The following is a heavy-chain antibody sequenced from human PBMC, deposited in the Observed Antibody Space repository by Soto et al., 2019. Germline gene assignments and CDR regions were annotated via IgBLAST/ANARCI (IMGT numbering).Heavy chain of an antibody. J-gene: IGHJ6*02. CDR1: GYSFTSYW. CDR2: IYPGDSDT. D-gene: IGHD2-2*01. CDR3: AVPRGYCSSPSCPKGLNYGMDV. Sequence: GESLKISCKGSGYSFTSYWIGWVRQMPGKGLEWMGIIYPGDSDTRYSPSFQGQVTISADKSISTAYLQWSSLKASDTAMYYCAVPRGYCSSPSCPKGLNYGMDVWGQGTTVTVSS. V-gene: IGHV5-51*01.